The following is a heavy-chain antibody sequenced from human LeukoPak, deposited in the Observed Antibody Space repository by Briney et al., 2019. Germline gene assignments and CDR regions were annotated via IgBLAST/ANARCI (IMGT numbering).Heavy chain of an antibody. CDR2: IKQDGSEK. CDR1: GFTFSSYW. D-gene: IGHD3-3*01. V-gene: IGHV3-7*01. CDR3: ASVTYYDFWSWD. Sequence: RPGGSLRLSCAASGFTFSSYWMSWVRQAPGKGLEGVANIKQDGSEKYYVDSVKGRFTISRDNAKNSLYLQMNSLRAEDTAVYYCASVTYYDFWSWDWGQGTLVTVSS. J-gene: IGHJ4*02.